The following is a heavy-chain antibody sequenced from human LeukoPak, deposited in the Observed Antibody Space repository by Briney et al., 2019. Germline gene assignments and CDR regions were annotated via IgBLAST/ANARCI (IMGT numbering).Heavy chain of an antibody. D-gene: IGHD1-26*01. CDR1: GFTFDDYG. Sequence: GGSLRLSCAASGFTFDDYGMSWVRQAPGKGLEWVSGINWNGGSTGYADSVKGRFTISRDNAKNSLYLQMNSLRAEDTAVYYCASGTPGSYGAFDIWGQGTMVTVSS. V-gene: IGHV3-20*04. J-gene: IGHJ3*02. CDR2: INWNGGST. CDR3: ASGTPGSYGAFDI.